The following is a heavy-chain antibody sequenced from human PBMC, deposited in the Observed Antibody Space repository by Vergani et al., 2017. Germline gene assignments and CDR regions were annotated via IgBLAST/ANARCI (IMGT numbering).Heavy chain of an antibody. J-gene: IGHJ4*02. V-gene: IGHV1-2*02. Sequence: QVQLVQSGAEVKKPGASVKVSCKASGYTFTGYYMHWVRQAPGQGLEWMGWINPNSGGTNYAQKFQGRVTMTRDTSISTAYMELSRLRSDDTAVYYCASVPSSSWYSDHFDYWGQGTLVTVSS. D-gene: IGHD6-13*01. CDR3: ASVPSSSWYSDHFDY. CDR1: GYTFTGYY. CDR2: INPNSGGT.